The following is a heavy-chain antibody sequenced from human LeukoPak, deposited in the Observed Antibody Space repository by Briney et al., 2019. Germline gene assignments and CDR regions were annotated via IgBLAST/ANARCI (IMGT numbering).Heavy chain of an antibody. CDR1: GGSISSSSYY. CDR2: IYYSGST. Sequence: SETLSLTCTVSGGSISSSSYYWGWIRQPPGKGLEWIGSIYYSGSTYYNPSLKSRVTISVDTSKNQFSLKLSSVTAADTAVYYCARSLYPADDFWSGPTPIYGMDVWGQGTTVTVSS. J-gene: IGHJ6*02. CDR3: ARSLYPADDFWSGPTPIYGMDV. V-gene: IGHV4-39*01. D-gene: IGHD3-3*01.